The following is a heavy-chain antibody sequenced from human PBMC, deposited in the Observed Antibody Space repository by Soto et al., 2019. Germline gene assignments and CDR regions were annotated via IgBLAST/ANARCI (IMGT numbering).Heavy chain of an antibody. Sequence: GGSLRLSCAASGFTFSSYAMSWVRQAPGKGLEWVSAISGNGGSTYYADSVKGRFTISRDNSKNTLYLQMNSLRAEDTAVYYCANRRAGYSSSWHLAHWGQGTLVTVSS. CDR1: GFTFSSYA. J-gene: IGHJ4*02. D-gene: IGHD6-13*01. CDR3: ANRRAGYSSSWHLAH. V-gene: IGHV3-23*01. CDR2: ISGNGGST.